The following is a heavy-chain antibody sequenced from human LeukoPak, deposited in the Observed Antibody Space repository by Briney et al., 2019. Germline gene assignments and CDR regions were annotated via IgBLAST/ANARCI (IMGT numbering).Heavy chain of an antibody. CDR1: GFTVGSNY. J-gene: IGHJ4*02. CDR2: IYSGGST. V-gene: IGHV3-53*01. Sequence: GGSLRLSCAASGFTVGSNYMSWVRQAPGKGLEWVSVIYSGGSTYYADSVKGRFTISRDNSKNTLYLQMNSLRAEDTAVYYCARAHASYYDSSGSLGYWGQGTLVTVSS. CDR3: ARAHASYYDSSGSLGY. D-gene: IGHD3-22*01.